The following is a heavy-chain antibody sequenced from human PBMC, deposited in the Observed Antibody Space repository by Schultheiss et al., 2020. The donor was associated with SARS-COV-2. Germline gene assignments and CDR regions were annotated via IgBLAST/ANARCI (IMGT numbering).Heavy chain of an antibody. CDR1: GGSISSGGYS. CDR2: IYYSGST. V-gene: IGHV4-61*08. D-gene: IGHD6-6*01. CDR3: ARRYSSSSGLGFDS. Sequence: SETLSLTCAVSGGSISSGGYSWSWIRQPPGKGLEWIGYIYYSGSTNYNPSLKSRVTISVDTSKNQFSLKLSSVTAADTAVYYCARRYSSSSGLGFDSWGQGTLVTVSS. J-gene: IGHJ5*01.